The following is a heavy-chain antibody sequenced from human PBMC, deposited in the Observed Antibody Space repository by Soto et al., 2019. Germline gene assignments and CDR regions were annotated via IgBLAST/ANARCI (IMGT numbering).Heavy chain of an antibody. V-gene: IGHV1-46*03. CDR3: ARAGNAYYHYYMDV. CDR1: GYTFTSYY. CDR2: INPHDGTA. Sequence: QVQLVQSGAEVKKPGASVKVSCEASGYTFTSYYMHWVRQAPGQGLEWVGIINPHDGTATYAQRLQGRVNMTRDTSTSTVYVELSSLRSDDTAVYFCARAGNAYYHYYMDVWGKGTTVTVSS. D-gene: IGHD1-1*01. J-gene: IGHJ6*03.